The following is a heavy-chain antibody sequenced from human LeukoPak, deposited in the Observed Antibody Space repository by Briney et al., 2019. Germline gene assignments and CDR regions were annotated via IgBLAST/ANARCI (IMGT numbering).Heavy chain of an antibody. CDR2: IKQDGSEK. V-gene: IGHV3-7*01. CDR1: GFTFSSYW. CDR3: ARDMYYDILTGYYIHYYYMDV. J-gene: IGHJ6*03. Sequence: GGSLRLSCAASGFTFSSYWMSWVRQAPGKGLEWVANIKQDGSEKYYVDSVKGRFTISRDNAKNSLYLQMNSLRAEDTAVYYCARDMYYDILTGYYIHYYYMDVWGKGTTATVSS. D-gene: IGHD3-9*01.